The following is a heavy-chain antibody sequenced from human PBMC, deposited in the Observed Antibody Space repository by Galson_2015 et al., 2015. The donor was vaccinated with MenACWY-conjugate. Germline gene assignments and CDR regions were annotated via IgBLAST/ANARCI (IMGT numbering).Heavy chain of an antibody. Sequence: SLRLSCAASGFTFSTYAMSWVRQAPGKGLEWVSSISGSGRSTYYADSVKGRFTISRHNSKNTLYLQMNSLRAEDTAVYYCAKQPSTVTTESSWHWYFDLWGRGTLVTVSS. J-gene: IGHJ2*01. CDR3: AKQPSTVTTESSWHWYFDL. CDR2: ISGSGRST. CDR1: GFTFSTYA. V-gene: IGHV3-23*01. D-gene: IGHD4-17*01.